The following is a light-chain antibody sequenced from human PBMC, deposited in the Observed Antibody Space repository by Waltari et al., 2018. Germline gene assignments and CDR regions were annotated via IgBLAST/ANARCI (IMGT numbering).Light chain of an antibody. V-gene: IGKV1-5*03. CDR1: QSISSW. Sequence: DVQMTQSPSTLSASVGDTVTITCRASQSISSWLALYQQKAGKAPKLLIYKASTLESGVPSRFSGNGSGTEVTLTISSLQPDDLATYYCQRYNTYYTFGQGTILEIK. J-gene: IGKJ2*01. CDR2: KAS. CDR3: QRYNTYYT.